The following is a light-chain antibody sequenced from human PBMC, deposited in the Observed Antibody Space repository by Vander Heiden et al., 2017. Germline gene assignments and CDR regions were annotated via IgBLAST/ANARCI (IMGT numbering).Light chain of an antibody. CDR2: GNS. Sequence: QSVLTQPPSVSGAAGPRVTIPCTGSSSNIGAGYDVHWYQQLPGTAPKLLIYGNSNRPSGVPDRFSGSKSGTSASLAITGLQAEDEADYYCQSYDSSLSGYVFGTGTKVTVL. V-gene: IGLV1-40*01. CDR3: QSYDSSLSGYV. J-gene: IGLJ1*01. CDR1: SSNIGAGYD.